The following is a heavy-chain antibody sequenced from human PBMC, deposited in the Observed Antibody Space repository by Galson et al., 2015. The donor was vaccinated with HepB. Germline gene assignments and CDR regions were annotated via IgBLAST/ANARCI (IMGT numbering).Heavy chain of an antibody. D-gene: IGHD3-22*01. V-gene: IGHV3-7*03. CDR1: GFTFSNYW. CDR3: ARGPYDRGGYGAFDM. CDR2: IKKDRNEE. J-gene: IGHJ3*02. Sequence: RLSCAASGFTFSNYWMSWVRQAPGKGPEWVANIKKDRNEEYYGESVKGRFTISRDNAKNSLYQYMNSLRAEDTAVYYCARGPYDRGGYGAFDMWGQGTRVTVSS.